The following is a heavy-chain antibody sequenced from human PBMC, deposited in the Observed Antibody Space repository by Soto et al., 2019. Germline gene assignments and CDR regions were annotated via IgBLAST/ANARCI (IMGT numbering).Heavy chain of an antibody. CDR1: GGSISSYY. Sequence: VQLQESGPGLVKPSETLSLTCTVSGGSISSYYWSWIRQPQGKGLEWIGYIYYSGSTNYNPSRRSRVTSAVDTAKNQSSLKLRCVTAADPAVYYCAREGLRATPPEYYYGMDVWGQGTTVTVSS. J-gene: IGHJ6*02. V-gene: IGHV4-59*01. D-gene: IGHD1-26*01. CDR2: IYYSGST. CDR3: AREGLRATPPEYYYGMDV.